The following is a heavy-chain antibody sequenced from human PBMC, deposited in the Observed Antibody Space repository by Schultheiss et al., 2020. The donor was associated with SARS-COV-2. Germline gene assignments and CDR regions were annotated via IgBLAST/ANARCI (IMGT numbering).Heavy chain of an antibody. CDR3: AHHEWELLPFDY. CDR1: GGSFSGYY. D-gene: IGHD1-26*01. CDR2: INHSGST. J-gene: IGHJ4*02. Sequence: SETLSLTCAVYGGSFSGYYWSWIRQPPGKGLEWIGEINHSGSTNYNPSLKSRVTISVDTSKNQFSLKLSSVTAADTAVYYCAHHEWELLPFDYWGQGTLVTVSS. V-gene: IGHV4-34*01.